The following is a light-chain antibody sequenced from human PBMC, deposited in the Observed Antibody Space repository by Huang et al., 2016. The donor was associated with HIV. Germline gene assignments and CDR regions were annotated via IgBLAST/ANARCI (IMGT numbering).Light chain of an antibody. Sequence: EIVMTQSPATLSVSPGERVTLSCRASQSLSSQLAWYQQKRGQAPRLLIDGVSTRATDIPARFSGSGSGTDFTLTINSLQSEEFATYYCQQYNDWPLTFGQGTEVEIK. CDR1: QSLSSQ. V-gene: IGKV3-15*01. CDR3: QQYNDWPLT. J-gene: IGKJ1*01. CDR2: GVS.